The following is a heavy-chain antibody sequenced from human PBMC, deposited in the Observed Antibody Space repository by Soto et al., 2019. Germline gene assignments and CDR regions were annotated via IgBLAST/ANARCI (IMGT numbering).Heavy chain of an antibody. V-gene: IGHV1-69*01. J-gene: IGHJ4*02. CDR1: GVLFSSYP. CDR3: ARCGSGYTWFNEF. CDR2: IIPVFQTA. Sequence: QEQLVQSGAEVKKPGSSVKVSCKASGVLFSSYPISWVRQVPGQGLEWMGGIIPVFQTAYYTQRFQGRVTITADESTNTAYQELSSLRSEDKASYYCARCGSGYTWFNEFWGQGTLVTVSS. D-gene: IGHD3-22*01.